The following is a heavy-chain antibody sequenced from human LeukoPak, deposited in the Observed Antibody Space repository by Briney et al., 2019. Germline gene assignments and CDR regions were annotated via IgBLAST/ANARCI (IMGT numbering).Heavy chain of an antibody. V-gene: IGHV3-74*01. Sequence: GGSLRLSCGAPGFTFSSYWIHWVRQAPGKGVVWVSRINSDGSSTSYADSVKGRFTISRDNAKNTLYLQMDSLRAEDTAVYFCARTEYSGSYFDNWGQGTLVTVSS. D-gene: IGHD1-26*01. CDR1: GFTFSSYW. CDR2: INSDGSST. J-gene: IGHJ4*02. CDR3: ARTEYSGSYFDN.